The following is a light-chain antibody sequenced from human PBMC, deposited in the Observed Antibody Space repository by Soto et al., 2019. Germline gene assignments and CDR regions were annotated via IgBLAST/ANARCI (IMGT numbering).Light chain of an antibody. CDR3: SSHSSSSTLVV. CDR2: DVI. V-gene: IGLV2-14*03. CDR1: SSDVGGYNY. J-gene: IGLJ2*01. Sequence: QSVLSQPASMSGSPGQSITISCTGTSSDVGGYNYVSWYRQHPGKAPKLIIYDVIHRPSEVSNRFSGSKSGNTASLTISGLQAGDEADYYCSSHSSSSTLVVFGGGTKLTVL.